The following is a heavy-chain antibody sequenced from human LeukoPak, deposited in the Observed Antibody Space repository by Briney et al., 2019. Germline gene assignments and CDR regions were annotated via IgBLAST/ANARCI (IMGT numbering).Heavy chain of an antibody. CDR2: ISSNGGST. CDR3: ARDHPITMVRGPYYYYYYMDV. CDR1: GFTFSSYA. V-gene: IGHV3-64*01. J-gene: IGHJ6*03. D-gene: IGHD3-10*01. Sequence: PGGSLRLSCAASGFTFSSYAMHWVRQAPGKGLEYVSAISSNGGSTYYANSVKGRFTISRDNSKNTLYLQMGSLRAEDTAVYYCARDHPITMVRGPYYYYYYMDVWGKGTTVTVSS.